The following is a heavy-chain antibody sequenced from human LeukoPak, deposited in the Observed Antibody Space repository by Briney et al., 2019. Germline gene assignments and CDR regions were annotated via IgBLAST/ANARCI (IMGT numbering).Heavy chain of an antibody. CDR1: GFTFSSYG. J-gene: IGHJ6*02. Sequence: GGSLRLSCAASGFTFSSYGMHWVREAPGKGLEWVAVICYDGSNKYYADSVKGPFTISRDNSKNTLYLQMNSLRAEDTAVYYCANIYSSSSFFGYYYGMDVWGQGTTVTVSS. D-gene: IGHD6-6*01. CDR3: ANIYSSSSFFGYYYGMDV. CDR2: ICYDGSNK. V-gene: IGHV3-33*06.